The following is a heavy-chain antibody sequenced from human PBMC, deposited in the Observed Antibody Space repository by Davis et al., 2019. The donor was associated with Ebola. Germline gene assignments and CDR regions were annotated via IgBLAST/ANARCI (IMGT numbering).Heavy chain of an antibody. Sequence: GESLKISCAASGFTFSGSAMHRVRQASGKGLEWVGRIRSKANSYATAYAASVKGRFTISRDDSKNTAYLQMNSLKTEDTAVYYCTPSGSYSDYWGQGTLVTVSS. V-gene: IGHV3-73*01. CDR1: GFTFSGSA. J-gene: IGHJ4*02. CDR2: IRSKANSYAT. CDR3: TPSGSYSDY. D-gene: IGHD1-26*01.